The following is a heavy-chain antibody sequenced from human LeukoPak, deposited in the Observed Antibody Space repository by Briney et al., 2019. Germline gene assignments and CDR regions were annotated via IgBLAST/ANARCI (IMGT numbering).Heavy chain of an antibody. Sequence: ASVKVSCKASGYTFTSYGINWVRQAPGQGLEWMGWISAYSGDTNYAQNLQGRLTMTTDISTNTAYMELRSLRSDDTAVYYCARGIIGYYFDYWGQGTLVTVSS. D-gene: IGHD2-15*01. CDR3: ARGIIGYYFDY. CDR1: GYTFTSYG. CDR2: ISAYSGDT. J-gene: IGHJ4*02. V-gene: IGHV1-18*01.